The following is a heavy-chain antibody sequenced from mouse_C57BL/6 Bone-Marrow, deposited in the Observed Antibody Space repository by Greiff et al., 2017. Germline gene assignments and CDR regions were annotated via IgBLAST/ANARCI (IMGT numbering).Heavy chain of an antibody. Sequence: QVQLQQPGAELVMPGASVKLSCKASGYTFTSYWMHWVKQRPGQGLEWIGEIDPSDSYTNYNQKFKGKSTLTVDKSSSTAYMQLSSLTSEDSAVYSCARRGLRLFDYWGQGTTLTVSS. V-gene: IGHV1-69*01. D-gene: IGHD3-2*02. CDR1: GYTFTSYW. CDR2: IDPSDSYT. CDR3: ARRGLRLFDY. J-gene: IGHJ2*01.